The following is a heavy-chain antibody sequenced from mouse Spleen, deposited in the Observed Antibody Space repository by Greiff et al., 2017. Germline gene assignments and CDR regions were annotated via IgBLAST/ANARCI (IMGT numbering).Heavy chain of an antibody. CDR1: GYTFTSYW. Sequence: QVQLQQPGAELVRPGSSVKLSCKASGYTFTSYWMHWVKQRPIQGLEWIGNIDPSDSETHYNQKFKDKATLTVDKSSSTAYMQLSSLTSEDSAVYDCARGYGNYGYYAMDYWGQGTSVTVSS. CDR2: IDPSDSET. J-gene: IGHJ4*01. V-gene: IGHV1-52*01. D-gene: IGHD2-10*02. CDR3: ARGYGNYGYYAMDY.